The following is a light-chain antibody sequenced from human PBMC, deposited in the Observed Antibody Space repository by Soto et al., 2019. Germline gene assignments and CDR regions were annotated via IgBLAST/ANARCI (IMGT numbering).Light chain of an antibody. J-gene: IGKJ2*01. CDR1: QSISSW. V-gene: IGKV1-5*03. Sequence: DIQMTQSPSTLSASVGDRVTITCRASQSISSWLAWYQQKPGKAPNLLIYEASSLESGVPSRFSGSGSGTEFTLTISSLQPDYFEPYYCQQSKSFSPYTFGQGNKLEIK. CDR2: EAS. CDR3: QQSKSFSPYT.